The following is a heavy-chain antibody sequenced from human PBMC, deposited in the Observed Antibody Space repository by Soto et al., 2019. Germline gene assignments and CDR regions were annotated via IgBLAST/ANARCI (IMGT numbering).Heavy chain of an antibody. CDR1: GYSFPSYW. CDR2: IYPTNSET. CDR3: ARLPYNWNYLDYYYVMDV. J-gene: IGHJ6*02. V-gene: IGHV5-51*01. D-gene: IGHD1-7*01. Sequence: SGESLKISCKGSGYSFPSYWIGWVRQRPGKGLEWMGIIYPTNSETRYSPSFQGQVTISADKSISTAYLQWSSLKASDTAMYYCARLPYNWNYLDYYYVMDVWGQGTSVTVSS.